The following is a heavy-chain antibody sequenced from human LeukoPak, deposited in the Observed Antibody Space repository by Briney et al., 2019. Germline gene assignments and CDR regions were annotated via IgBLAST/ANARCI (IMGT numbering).Heavy chain of an antibody. J-gene: IGHJ6*02. D-gene: IGHD3-22*01. CDR2: IWYDGSNK. V-gene: IGHV3-33*01. CDR3: ARDRPYYYDSSGCYPYYYYYYGMDV. Sequence: PGGSLRLSCAASGFTFSSYGMHWVRQAPGKGLEWVAVIWYDGSNKYYADSVKGRFTISRDNSKNTLYLQMNSLRAEDTAVYYCARDRPYYYDSSGCYPYYYYYYGMDVWGQGTTVTVSS. CDR1: GFTFSSYG.